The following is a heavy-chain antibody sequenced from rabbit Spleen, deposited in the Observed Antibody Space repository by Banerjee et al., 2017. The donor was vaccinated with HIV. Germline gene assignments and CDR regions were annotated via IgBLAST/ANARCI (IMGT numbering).Heavy chain of an antibody. V-gene: IGHV1S40*01. Sequence: QSLEESGGDLVKPGGSLTLTCTASGFTISSSYWICWVRQAPGKGLEWIACIYGGSSGSTWYATWVNGRFTISRSTSLNTVTLQMTSVTVADTATYFCARGAAGLGVDLRLWGPGTLVTVS. CDR1: GFTISSSYW. CDR3: ARGAAGLGVDLRL. J-gene: IGHJ6*01. CDR2: IYGGSSGST. D-gene: IGHD3-1*01.